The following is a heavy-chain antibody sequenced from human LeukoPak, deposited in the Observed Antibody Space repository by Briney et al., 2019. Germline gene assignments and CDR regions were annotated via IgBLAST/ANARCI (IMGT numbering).Heavy chain of an antibody. J-gene: IGHJ5*02. CDR2: INPNSGGT. V-gene: IGHV1-2*02. CDR3: ARASVLLWFGELSDFDP. D-gene: IGHD3-10*01. Sequence: ASVKVSCKASGYTFTGYYMHWVRQAPGQGLEWMGWINPNSGGTNYAQKFQGRVTMTTDTSTSTAYMELRSLRSDDTAVYYCARASVLLWFGELSDFDPWGQGTLVTVSS. CDR1: GYTFTGYY.